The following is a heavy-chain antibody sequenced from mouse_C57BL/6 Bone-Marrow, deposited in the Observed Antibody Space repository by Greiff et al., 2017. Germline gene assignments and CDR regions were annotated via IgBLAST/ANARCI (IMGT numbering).Heavy chain of an antibody. CDR3: ARGNWDVGAY. D-gene: IGHD4-1*01. CDR2: ISYDGSN. Sequence: VQLQQSGPGLVKPSQSLSLTCSVTGYSITSGYYWNWIRQFPGNKLEWMGYISYDGSNNYNPSLKNRISITRDTSKNQFFLKLNSVTTEDTATYYCARGNWDVGAYWGQGTLVTVSA. V-gene: IGHV3-6*01. J-gene: IGHJ3*01. CDR1: GYSITSGYY.